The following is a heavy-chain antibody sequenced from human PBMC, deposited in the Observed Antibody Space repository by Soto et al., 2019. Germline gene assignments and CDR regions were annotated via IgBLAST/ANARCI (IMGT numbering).Heavy chain of an antibody. V-gene: IGHV1-3*01. D-gene: IGHD1-26*01. J-gene: IGHJ4*02. CDR3: ARDLLVGATGGGY. Sequence: ASVKVSCKASGYTFTSYAMHWVREAPGQRLEWMGWINAGNGNTKYSQKFQGRVTITRDTSASTAYMELSSLRSEDTAVYYCARDLLVGATGGGYWGQGTLVTVSS. CDR2: INAGNGNT. CDR1: GYTFTSYA.